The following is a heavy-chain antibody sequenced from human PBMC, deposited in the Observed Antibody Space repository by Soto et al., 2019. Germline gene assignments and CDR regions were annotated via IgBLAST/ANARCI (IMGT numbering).Heavy chain of an antibody. D-gene: IGHD1-26*01. CDR2: ISAYNGNT. V-gene: IGHV1-18*01. CDR1: GYTFTSYG. CDR3: ARGDVTGIVGATQGAFDI. Sequence: ASVKVSCKASGYTFTSYGISWVRQAPGQGLEWMGWISAYNGNTNYAQKLQGRVTMTTDSSTCTAYMELRSLRSDDTAVYYCARGDVTGIVGATQGAFDIWGQGTMVTVSS. J-gene: IGHJ3*02.